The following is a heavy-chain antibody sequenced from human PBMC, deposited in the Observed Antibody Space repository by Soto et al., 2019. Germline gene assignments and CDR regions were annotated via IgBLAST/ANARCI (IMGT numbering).Heavy chain of an antibody. D-gene: IGHD3-22*01. V-gene: IGHV3-9*01. CDR1: GFAFDDYA. J-gene: IGHJ4*01. CDR2: INWNSGSI. Sequence: GGSLRLSCAASGFAFDDYAMHWVRQTPGKGLDGVAGINWNSGSIGYADCVKGRFTISRDNAKNSLFLQMNSLRPEDTAFYYCVKHLERNTMIAVIITPFDSWSHGTLFTVSS. CDR3: VKHLERNTMIAVIITPFDS.